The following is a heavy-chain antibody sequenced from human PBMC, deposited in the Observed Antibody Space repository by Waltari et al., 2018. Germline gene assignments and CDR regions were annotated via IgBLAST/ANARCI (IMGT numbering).Heavy chain of an antibody. CDR3: ASCSSTSCYTGGFDY. D-gene: IGHD2-2*02. V-gene: IGHV1-69*06. Sequence: QVQLVQSGAEVKKPGSAVKVSGKATGGPVSSYSLSGVRQAPGQGLGWVGGIIPIFGTANYAQKFQGRVTITADKSTSTAYMELSSLRSEDTAVYYCASCSSTSCYTGGFDYWGQGTLVTVSS. CDR2: IIPIFGTA. CDR1: GGPVSSYS. J-gene: IGHJ4*02.